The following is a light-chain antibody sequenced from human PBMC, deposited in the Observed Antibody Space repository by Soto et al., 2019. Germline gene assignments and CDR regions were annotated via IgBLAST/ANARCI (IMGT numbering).Light chain of an antibody. CDR2: DAS. CDR1: QSVSSY. CDR3: QQHNNWPPSIT. J-gene: IGKJ5*01. Sequence: EIVLTQSPATLSLSPGERATFSCRASQSVSSYLAWYQQKPGQAPRLLIYDASTRATGIAARFSGSGSRTDFTLTISSLEPEDFAVYYRQQHNNWPPSITFGQGTRLEIK. V-gene: IGKV3-11*01.